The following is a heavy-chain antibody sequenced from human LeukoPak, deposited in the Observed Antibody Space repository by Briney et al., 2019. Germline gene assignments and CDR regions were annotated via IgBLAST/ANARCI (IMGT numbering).Heavy chain of an antibody. CDR2: ISNSGGST. D-gene: IGHD1-1*01. CDR3: AKGLERESRLDS. J-gene: IGHJ4*02. Sequence: QPGGSLRLSCAASGFTFNTYTRSWVRQAPGKGLEWVSGISNSGGSTYYADSVKGRFTISRDNSKNTLYLQMNSLRAEDTALYYCAKGLERESRLDSWGQGTLVTVSS. V-gene: IGHV3-23*01. CDR1: GFTFNTYT.